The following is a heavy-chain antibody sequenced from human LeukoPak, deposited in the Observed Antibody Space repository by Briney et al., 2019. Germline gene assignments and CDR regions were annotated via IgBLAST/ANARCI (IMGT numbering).Heavy chain of an antibody. CDR2: INDSGRA. Sequence: SETLSLTCAAYGGSFSNYYWSWIRQPPGKGLEWLGEINDSGRANYNPSLMSRVTVSVDMSKNQFSLRLTSVTATDTAVYYCARRWNYGRNYYIDVWGKGATVSVSS. CDR3: ARRWNYGRNYYIDV. J-gene: IGHJ6*03. V-gene: IGHV4-34*01. D-gene: IGHD1-7*01. CDR1: GGSFSNYY.